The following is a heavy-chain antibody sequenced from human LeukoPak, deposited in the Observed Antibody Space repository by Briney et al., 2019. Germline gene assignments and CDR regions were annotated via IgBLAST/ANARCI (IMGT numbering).Heavy chain of an antibody. CDR3: ARGNIIVG. V-gene: IGHV7-4-1*02. J-gene: IGHJ4*02. CDR2: INTNTGNP. Sequence: ASVKVSCKVSGYTLTELSMHWVRQAPGKGLEWMGWINTNTGNPTYAQGFTGRFVFSLDTSVSTAYLQISSLKAEDTAVYYCARGNIIVGWGQGTLVTVSS. D-gene: IGHD2-15*01. CDR1: GYTLTELS.